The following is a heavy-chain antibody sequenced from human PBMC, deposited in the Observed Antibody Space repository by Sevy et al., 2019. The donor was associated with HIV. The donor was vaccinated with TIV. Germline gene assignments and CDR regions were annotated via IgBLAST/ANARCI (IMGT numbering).Heavy chain of an antibody. J-gene: IGHJ4*02. D-gene: IGHD2-21*02. CDR2: ISATGGST. V-gene: IGHV3-23*01. CDR3: AKTLQKLPFHPHYFDY. Sequence: GGSLRLSCGVSGFALRSYTMNLVRQAPGKGLEWVASISATGGSTYYADSVKGRFTISRDVSKSTLYLQMNSLTAEDTAMFYCAKTLQKLPFHPHYFDYWGQGTLVTVSS. CDR1: GFALRSYT.